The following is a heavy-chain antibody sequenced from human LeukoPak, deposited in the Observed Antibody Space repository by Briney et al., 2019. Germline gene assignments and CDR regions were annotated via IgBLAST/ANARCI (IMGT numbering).Heavy chain of an antibody. CDR2: IYSGGST. CDR3: ARDTTIAALVD. V-gene: IGHV3-53*01. Sequence: PGGSLRLSCAASGFTVSSNYMSWVRQAPGKGLEWVSVIYSGGSTYYADSVKGRFTISRDNSKNTLYLQMNSLRAEDTAVYYCARDTTIAALVDWGQGTLVTVSS. CDR1: GFTVSSNY. J-gene: IGHJ4*02. D-gene: IGHD6-6*01.